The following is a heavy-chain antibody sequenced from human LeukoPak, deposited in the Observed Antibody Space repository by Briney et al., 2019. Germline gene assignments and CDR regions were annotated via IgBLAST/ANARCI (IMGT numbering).Heavy chain of an antibody. D-gene: IGHD3-3*01. V-gene: IGHV4-59*08. CDR1: GGSISAYY. CDR3: ARLKASYYDFWSGYSEKYYFDY. CDR2: IYDSGGT. Sequence: SETLSLTCTVSGGSISAYYWSWIRQPPGKGLEWIGYIYDSGGTNYNPSLKSRVTISVDTSKNQISLKLSSVTAADTAVYYCARLKASYYDFWSGYSEKYYFDYWGQGTLVTVSS. J-gene: IGHJ4*02.